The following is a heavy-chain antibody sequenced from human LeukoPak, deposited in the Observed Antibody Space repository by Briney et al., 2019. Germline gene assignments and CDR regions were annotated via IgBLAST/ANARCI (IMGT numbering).Heavy chain of an antibody. V-gene: IGHV3-48*03. CDR2: FAGSDTTT. D-gene: IGHD3-22*01. CDR1: GFNFSAYE. CDR3: ATLGYHLDS. J-gene: IGHJ4*02. Sequence: GGSLRLSCAASGFNFSAYEMNWVRQAPGKGLEWVSYFAGSDTTTYYADSVKGRFTISRDNAKNSLYLQMNSLRAEDTALYYCATLGYHLDSWGQGTLVTVSS.